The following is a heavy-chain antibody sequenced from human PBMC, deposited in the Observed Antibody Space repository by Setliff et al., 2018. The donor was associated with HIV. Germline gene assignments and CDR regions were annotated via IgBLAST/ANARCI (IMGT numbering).Heavy chain of an antibody. CDR2: IYYSGTT. D-gene: IGHD6-19*01. Sequence: SETLSLTCTISGGSISNSDYYGGWIRRPPGKGLEWIGSIYYSGTTYYNASLKSRVTMSVDTSKNQFFLKLNSVTAADTAVYYCARRGGIAVACRGVTRGFDIWGQGTSVTVSS. J-gene: IGHJ3*02. CDR3: ARRGGIAVACRGVTRGFDI. CDR1: GGSISNSDYY. V-gene: IGHV4-39*01.